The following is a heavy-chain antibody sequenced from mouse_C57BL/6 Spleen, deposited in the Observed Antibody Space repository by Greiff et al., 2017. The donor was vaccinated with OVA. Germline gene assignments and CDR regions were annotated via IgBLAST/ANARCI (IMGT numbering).Heavy chain of an antibody. Sequence: QVQLQQPGAELVRPGSSVKLSCKASGYTFTSYWMHWVKQRPIQGLEWIGNIDPSDSETHYNQKFKDKATLTVDKSSSTAYMQLSSLTSEDSAVYYGASVELVPRDVDYAMDYWGQGTSVTVSS. D-gene: IGHD4-1*01. CDR3: ASVELVPRDVDYAMDY. V-gene: IGHV1-52*01. J-gene: IGHJ4*01. CDR1: GYTFTSYW. CDR2: IDPSDSET.